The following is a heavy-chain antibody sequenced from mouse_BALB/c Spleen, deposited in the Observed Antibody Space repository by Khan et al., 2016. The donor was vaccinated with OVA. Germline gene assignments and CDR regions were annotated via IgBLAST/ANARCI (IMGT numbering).Heavy chain of an antibody. Sequence: EVELVESGPELMKPGASVKISCKASGYSFTSYYIHWVMQSLGKSLAWIGYIVPFSGGTTYNQKFKCKATLTVDKSSSTAYIHLSNLTSEDSAVYYCTRHGYVAWFTYWGQGTLVTVSA. D-gene: IGHD2-2*01. CDR2: IVPFSGGT. V-gene: IGHV1S135*01. J-gene: IGHJ3*01. CDR3: TRHGYVAWFTY. CDR1: GYSFTSYY.